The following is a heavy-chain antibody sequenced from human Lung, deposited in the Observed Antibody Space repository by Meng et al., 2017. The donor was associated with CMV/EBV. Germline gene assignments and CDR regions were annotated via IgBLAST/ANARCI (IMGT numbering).Heavy chain of an antibody. CDR3: ARGGYCSNDVCYTGDHYVAY. CDR1: GFTFSDYY. J-gene: IGHJ4*02. D-gene: IGHD2-8*01. CDR2: ISSSSSTI. V-gene: IGHV3-11*04. Sequence: SCAASGFTFSDYYMSWIRQAPGKGLEWVSYISSSSSTIHYADSVKGRFTISRDNDKNALYLQINSLRAEDTAVYYCARGGYCSNDVCYTGDHYVAYWXQGTLVTVSS.